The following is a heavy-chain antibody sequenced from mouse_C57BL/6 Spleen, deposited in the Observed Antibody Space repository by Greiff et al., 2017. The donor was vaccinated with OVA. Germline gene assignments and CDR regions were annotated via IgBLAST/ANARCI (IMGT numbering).Heavy chain of an antibody. D-gene: IGHD1-1*01. CDR3: AREITTVGYFDV. CDR2: SRNKANDYTT. CDR1: GFTFSDFY. J-gene: IGHJ1*03. V-gene: IGHV7-1*01. Sequence: EVQLVESGGGLVQSGRSLRLSCATSGFTFSDFYMEWVRQAPGKGLEWIAASRNKANDYTTEYSASVKGRFIVSRDTSQSILYLQMNALRAEDTAIYYCAREITTVGYFDVWGTGTTVTVSS.